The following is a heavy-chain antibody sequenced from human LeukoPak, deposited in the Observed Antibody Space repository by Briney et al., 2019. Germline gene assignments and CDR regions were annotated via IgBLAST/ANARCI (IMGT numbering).Heavy chain of an antibody. Sequence: SVKVSCKASGGTFSSYAISWVRQAPGQGLEWMGRIIPIFGTANYAQKFQGRVTITTDESTSTAYMEMSSLRSEDTAVYYCASAVLRYFDSHDAFDIWGQGTMVTVSS. CDR3: ASAVLRYFDSHDAFDI. J-gene: IGHJ3*02. D-gene: IGHD3-9*01. CDR2: IIPIFGTA. V-gene: IGHV1-69*05. CDR1: GGTFSSYA.